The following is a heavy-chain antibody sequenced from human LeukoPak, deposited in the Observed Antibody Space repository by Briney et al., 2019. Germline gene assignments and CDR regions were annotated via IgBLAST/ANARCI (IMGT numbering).Heavy chain of an antibody. D-gene: IGHD3-10*01. J-gene: IGHJ4*02. CDR3: AKDGLSGGVAD. Sequence: PGGSLRLSCAASGFTFSSYWMSWVRQAPGKGLEWVANINQDGSEKYYVDSVKGRFTISRDNAKNSLYLQMNSLRAEDMALYYCAKDGLSGGVADWGQGTLVTVSS. CDR2: INQDGSEK. V-gene: IGHV3-7*03. CDR1: GFTFSSYW.